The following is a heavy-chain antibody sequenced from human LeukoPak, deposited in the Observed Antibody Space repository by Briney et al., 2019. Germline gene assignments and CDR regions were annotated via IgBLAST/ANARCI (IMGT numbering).Heavy chain of an antibody. Sequence: PGGSLRLSCAASGFSFSTYWMSWVRQAPGKGLEWVANIKQDGSEKYYVDSVKGRFTISRDNAKNSLYLQMNSLRAEDTAVYYCARGSRDYYDSSAQGTFDYWGQGTLVTVSS. D-gene: IGHD3-22*01. CDR2: IKQDGSEK. CDR3: ARGSRDYYDSSAQGTFDY. V-gene: IGHV3-7*01. CDR1: GFSFSTYW. J-gene: IGHJ4*02.